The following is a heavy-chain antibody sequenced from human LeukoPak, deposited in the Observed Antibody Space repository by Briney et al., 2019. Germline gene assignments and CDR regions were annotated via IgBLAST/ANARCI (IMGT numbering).Heavy chain of an antibody. J-gene: IGHJ4*02. V-gene: IGHV4-59*01. D-gene: IGHD5-24*01. CDR1: GDSISTYY. CDR2: IYYNGSP. Sequence: SETLSLTCTVSGDSISTYYCSWIRQSPGKGLEWIGYIYYNGSPNYNPSLKSRVTISLDTSKSQFSLKLSSVTAADTAVYYCAIGRDAYETGYWGQGALVTVSS. CDR3: AIGRDAYETGY.